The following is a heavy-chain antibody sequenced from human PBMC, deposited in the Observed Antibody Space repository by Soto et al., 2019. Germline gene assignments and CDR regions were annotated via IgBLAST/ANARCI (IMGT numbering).Heavy chain of an antibody. V-gene: IGHV3-23*01. D-gene: IGHD1-26*01. CDR3: AKEVKNSGSYFYYYYYGMDV. J-gene: IGHJ6*02. Sequence: GGSLRLSCAASGFTFSSYAMSWARQAPGKGLEWVSAISGSGGSTYYADSVKGRFTISRDNSKNTLYLQMNSLRAEDTAVYYCAKEVKNSGSYFYYYYYGMDVWGQGTTVTVSS. CDR1: GFTFSSYA. CDR2: ISGSGGST.